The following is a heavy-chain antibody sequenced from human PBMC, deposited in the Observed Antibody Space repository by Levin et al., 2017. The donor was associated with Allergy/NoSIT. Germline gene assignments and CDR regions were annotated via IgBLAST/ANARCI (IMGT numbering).Heavy chain of an antibody. Sequence: GESLKISCKASGYTFTSYGISWVRQAPGQGLEWMGWISAYNGNTNYAQKLQGRVTMTTDTSTSTAYMELRSLRSDDTAVYYCARLHSGSYLHWFDPWGQGTLVTVSS. CDR3: ARLHSGSYLHWFDP. CDR1: GYTFTSYG. J-gene: IGHJ5*02. D-gene: IGHD1-26*01. V-gene: IGHV1-18*01. CDR2: ISAYNGNT.